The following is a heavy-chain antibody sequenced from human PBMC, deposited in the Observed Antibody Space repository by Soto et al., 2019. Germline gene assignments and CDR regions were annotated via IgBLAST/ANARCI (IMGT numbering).Heavy chain of an antibody. Sequence: GGSLRLSCAASGFTVSSNYMSWVRQAPGKGLEWISFIYSGGSTYYADSVKGRFTISRDNSKNTLYLQMNSLRAEDTAVYYFARTRSAVTTFISSVYYGMDVWGQGTTVTSP. CDR3: ARTRSAVTTFISSVYYGMDV. J-gene: IGHJ6*02. V-gene: IGHV3-53*01. D-gene: IGHD3-16*01. CDR1: GFTVSSNY. CDR2: IYSGGST.